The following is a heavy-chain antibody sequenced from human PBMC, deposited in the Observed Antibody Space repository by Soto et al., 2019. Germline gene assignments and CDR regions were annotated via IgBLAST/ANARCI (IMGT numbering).Heavy chain of an antibody. CDR1: EFTFSSYA. CDR2: ISDSGGST. Sequence: GGSLRLCCAASEFTFSSYAMRWVLQAPGKGLEWVSAISDSGGSTYYADSVKGRFTISRDNSKSTLYLQMNSLRAEDTAVYYCANEATRFRDNFAFWGQGTLVTVYS. CDR3: ANEATRFRDNFAF. J-gene: IGHJ4*02. V-gene: IGHV3-23*01.